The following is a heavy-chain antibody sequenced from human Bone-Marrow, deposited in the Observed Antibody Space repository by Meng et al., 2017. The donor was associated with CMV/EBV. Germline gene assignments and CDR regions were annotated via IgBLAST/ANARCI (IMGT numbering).Heavy chain of an antibody. V-gene: IGHV4-34*01. CDR3: ARGAYYYCGTEV. CDR2: INHSGNT. J-gene: IGHJ6*02. Sequence: SETLSLTCAVYGGSFSGYYWSWIRQPPGKGLEWIGEINHSGNTNYNPSLKSRVTITVDTYKNQFSVKLSSVTDADTAVYYCARGAYYYCGTEVWGQGTTVTVSS. CDR1: GGSFSGYY.